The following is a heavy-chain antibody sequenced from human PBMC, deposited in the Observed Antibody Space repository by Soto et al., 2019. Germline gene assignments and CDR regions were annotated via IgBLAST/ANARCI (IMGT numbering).Heavy chain of an antibody. CDR2: MNPNSGNT. CDR3: ARTLSGDNVAY. J-gene: IGHJ4*02. D-gene: IGHD4-17*01. CDR1: GYTFTGYD. Sequence: ASVKGSCKASGYTFTGYDVNCVRQATGQGLEWMGWMNPNSGNTGYAQKFQGRVTMTRNTSISTAYMELSSLRSEDTAVYYGARTLSGDNVAYWGQGTLVTVSS. V-gene: IGHV1-8*01.